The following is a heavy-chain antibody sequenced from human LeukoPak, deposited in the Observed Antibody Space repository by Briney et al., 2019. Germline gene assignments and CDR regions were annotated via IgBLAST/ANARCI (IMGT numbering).Heavy chain of an antibody. Sequence: GGSLRLSCAASGFTFSSYWMHWVRQAPGKGLVWVSRISTDGSSTSYADSVKGRFTISRDNAKNTLYLQMNSLRAEDTAVYYCARDNPTYYDFWSGYYLDYWGQGTLVTVSS. V-gene: IGHV3-74*01. CDR1: GFTFSSYW. J-gene: IGHJ4*02. CDR2: ISTDGSST. CDR3: ARDNPTYYDFWSGYYLDY. D-gene: IGHD3-3*01.